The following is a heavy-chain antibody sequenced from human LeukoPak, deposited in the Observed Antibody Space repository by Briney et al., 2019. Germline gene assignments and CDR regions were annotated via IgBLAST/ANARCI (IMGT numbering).Heavy chain of an antibody. CDR3: ARGDWNDGLDY. CDR2: IYSGGST. J-gene: IGHJ4*02. V-gene: IGHV3-53*01. CDR1: GFTVSSNY. D-gene: IGHD1-1*01. Sequence: GGSLRLSCAASGFTVSSNYMSWVRQAPGKGLEWVSVIYSGGSTYYADSVKGRSTISRDNSKNTLYLQMNSLRAEDTAVYYCARGDWNDGLDYWGQGTLVTVSS.